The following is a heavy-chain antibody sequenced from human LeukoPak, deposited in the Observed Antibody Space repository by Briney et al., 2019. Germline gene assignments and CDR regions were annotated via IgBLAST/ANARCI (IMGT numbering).Heavy chain of an antibody. CDR2: IFPILGIA. J-gene: IGHJ5*02. Sequence: SVKVSCKASRGTLSSYVISWVRQAPGQGLEWVGRIFPILGIANYAQKFQGRVTITADKSTSTAYIEMSRLRYEDTAVYYCARDLAASIPVWELIGFYPYGEGTLVTVSS. CDR1: RGTLSSYV. V-gene: IGHV1-69*04. D-gene: IGHD2-2*01. CDR3: ARDLAASIPVWELIGFYP.